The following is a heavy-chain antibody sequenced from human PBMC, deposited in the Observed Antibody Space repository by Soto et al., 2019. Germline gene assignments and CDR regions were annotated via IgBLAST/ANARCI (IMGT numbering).Heavy chain of an antibody. CDR2: IKNDGSEQ. CDR3: SRENWFQDY. V-gene: IGHV3-7*03. D-gene: IGHD3-10*01. Sequence: LRLSCAASGFTFSVYYMTWVRQAPGKGLEWVASIKNDGSEQYYVDSVKGRFTISRDNAKNSLYLQMNSLRAGDTALYYCSRENWFQDYWGQGTLVTVSS. CDR1: GFTFSVYY. J-gene: IGHJ4*02.